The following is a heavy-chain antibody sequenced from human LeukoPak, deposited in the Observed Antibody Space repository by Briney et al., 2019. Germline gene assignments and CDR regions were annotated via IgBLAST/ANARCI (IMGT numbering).Heavy chain of an antibody. V-gene: IGHV3-7*03. CDR3: AKVRTYGDLSY. J-gene: IGHJ4*02. CDR2: VNPDGSRK. CDR1: GFTFTSNW. Sequence: GGSLRLSCAVSGFTFTSNWISWVRQVPGRGLEWLANVNPDGSRKSYVDSVKGRFTISRDNSKNTLYLQMNSLRAEDTAVYYCAKVRTYGDLSYWGQGTLVTVSS. D-gene: IGHD4-17*01.